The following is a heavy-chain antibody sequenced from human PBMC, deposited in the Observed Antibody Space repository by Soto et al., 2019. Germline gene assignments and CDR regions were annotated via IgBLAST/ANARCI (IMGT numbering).Heavy chain of an antibody. CDR1: GFTFSSYA. J-gene: IGHJ6*02. D-gene: IGHD3-3*01. Sequence: GGSLRLSCAASGFTFSSYAMHWVRQAPGKGLEWVAVISYDGSNKYYADSVKGRFTISRDNSKNTRYLKMNSLRAEDTAVYYCARADFWSGYYPQKDYYGMDVWGQGTTVTVSS. CDR3: ARADFWSGYYPQKDYYGMDV. V-gene: IGHV3-30-3*01. CDR2: ISYDGSNK.